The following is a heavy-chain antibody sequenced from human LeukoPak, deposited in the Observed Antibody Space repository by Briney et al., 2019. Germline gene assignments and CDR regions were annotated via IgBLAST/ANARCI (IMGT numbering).Heavy chain of an antibody. D-gene: IGHD2-21*01. CDR3: ARIVGCVGAFDI. V-gene: IGHV1-69*13. Sequence: SVKLSCKASGGTVTSYTISWMRQAPGQGREWRGGIIPIFGTANYAKKFQGRVTITADESTSTAYMELSSLRSEDTAVYYCARIVGCVGAFDIWGQGTMVTVSS. CDR1: GGTVTSYT. CDR2: IIPIFGTA. J-gene: IGHJ3*02.